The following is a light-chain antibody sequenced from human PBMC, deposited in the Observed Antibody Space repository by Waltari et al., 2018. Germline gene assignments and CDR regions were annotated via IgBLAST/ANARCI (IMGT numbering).Light chain of an antibody. CDR1: QDISNW. V-gene: IGKV1D-12*01. CDR3: QQVNSYPFT. CDR2: AAS. J-gene: IGKJ2*01. Sequence: DIQMTQSPSYVSASVGDRVPITCRASQDISNWLAWYQQRPGEAPKLLIYAASILQSGVPSRFSGSGSGSDFTLTITSLQPDDFGSYHCQQVNSYPFTFGQGTKLEI.